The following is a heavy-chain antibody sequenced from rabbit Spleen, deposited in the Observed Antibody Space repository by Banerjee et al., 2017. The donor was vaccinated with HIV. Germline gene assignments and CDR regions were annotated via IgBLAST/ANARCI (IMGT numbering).Heavy chain of an antibody. D-gene: IGHD1-1*01. CDR2: INIVTGKS. V-gene: IGHV1S40*01. CDR1: GFSFSDSYY. Sequence: QQLEESGGDLVKPGASLTLTCTASGFSFSDSYYMCWVRQAPGKGLEWIACINIVTGKSVYASWAKGRFMMSRTSSTTVTLQMTSLTAADTATYFCARDLVSVIGWNFNLWGQGTLVTVS. J-gene: IGHJ4*01. CDR3: ARDLVSVIGWNFNL.